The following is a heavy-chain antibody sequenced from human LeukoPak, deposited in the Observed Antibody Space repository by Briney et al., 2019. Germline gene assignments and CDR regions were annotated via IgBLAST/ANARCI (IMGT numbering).Heavy chain of an antibody. CDR3: ARDRGEDYFDY. J-gene: IGHJ4*02. CDR2: IYSGGST. V-gene: IGHV3-53*01. CDR1: GFTVSSNY. Sequence: AGGSLRLSCAASGFTVSSNYMSWVRQAPGKGLEWVSVIYSGGSTYYADSVKGRFTISRDNPKNTLYLQMNSLRAEDTAVYYCARDRGEDYFDYWGQGTLVTVSS.